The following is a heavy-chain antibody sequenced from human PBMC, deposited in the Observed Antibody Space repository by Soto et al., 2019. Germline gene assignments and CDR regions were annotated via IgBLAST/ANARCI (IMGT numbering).Heavy chain of an antibody. Sequence: HPGGSLRLSCAASGFTFSSYGMHWVRQAPGKGLEWVAVIWYDGSNKYYADSVKGRFTISRDNSKNTLYLQMNSLRAEDTAVYYCARGGTIAAAPGYYYYGMDVWGQGTTVTVLL. J-gene: IGHJ6*02. CDR3: ARGGTIAAAPGYYYYGMDV. CDR2: IWYDGSNK. CDR1: GFTFSSYG. V-gene: IGHV3-33*01. D-gene: IGHD6-13*01.